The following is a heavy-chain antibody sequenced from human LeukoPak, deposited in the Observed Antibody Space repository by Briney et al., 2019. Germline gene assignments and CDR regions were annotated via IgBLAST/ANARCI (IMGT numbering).Heavy chain of an antibody. CDR3: ARVMGRTYYYDS. CDR1: GYTFTSYG. Sequence: GSSEKVSCKASGYTFTSYGISWVRQAPGQGLELMGWISAYNGNTNYAQKLQGRVTMTTDTSTSTAYMELRSLRSDDTAVYYCARVMGRTYYYDSWGQGTLVTVSS. J-gene: IGHJ4*02. V-gene: IGHV1-18*01. CDR2: ISAYNGNT. D-gene: IGHD3-22*01.